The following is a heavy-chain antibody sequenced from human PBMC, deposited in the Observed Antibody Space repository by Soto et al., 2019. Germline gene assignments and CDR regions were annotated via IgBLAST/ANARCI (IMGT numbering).Heavy chain of an antibody. D-gene: IGHD2-15*01. CDR1: AFTFSGSS. Sequence: EVQLVESGGGLVQPGGSLKLSCSASAFTFSGSSVHWVRQASGKGLEWVGRIRNKANSYATAYAASVRGRFTISRDDSKNTAFLEMNRLNTEDTAVYYSISHSPEDMIRTWGQGTLVTVSS. CDR3: ISHSPEDMIRT. J-gene: IGHJ4*02. V-gene: IGHV3-73*02. CDR2: IRNKANSYAT.